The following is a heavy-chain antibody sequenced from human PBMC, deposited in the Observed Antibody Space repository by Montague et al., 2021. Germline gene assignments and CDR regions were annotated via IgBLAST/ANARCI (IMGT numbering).Heavy chain of an antibody. V-gene: IGHV4-39*01. CDR2: ISYNGSP. J-gene: IGHJ3*02. CDR1: GGSISRRPYY. CDR3: ARLTFAIGDTPEVFDI. D-gene: IGHD3/OR15-3a*01. Sequence: SETRSLTCSVSGGSISRRPYYWAWIRQPPGKGLEWIATISYNGSPYSDSALKSRVTISVDTSKNQLSLRLTSVTATDTAVYYCARLTFAIGDTPEVFDIWGQGTTVTVSS.